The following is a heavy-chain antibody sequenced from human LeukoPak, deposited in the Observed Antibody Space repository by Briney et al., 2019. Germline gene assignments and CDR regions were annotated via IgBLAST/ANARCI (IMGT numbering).Heavy chain of an antibody. CDR1: GYTLTSYG. CDR2: ISAYNGNT. V-gene: IGHV1-18*01. J-gene: IGHJ3*02. Sequence: ASVKVSCKASGYTLTSYGISWVRQAPGQGLEWMGWISAYNGNTNYAQKLQGRVTMTTDTSTSTAYMELRSLRSDDTAVYYCASRRRYYYDSSGPLDAFDIWGQGTMVTVSS. D-gene: IGHD3-22*01. CDR3: ASRRRYYYDSSGPLDAFDI.